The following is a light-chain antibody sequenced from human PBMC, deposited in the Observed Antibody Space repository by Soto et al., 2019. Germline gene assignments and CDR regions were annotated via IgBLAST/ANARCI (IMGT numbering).Light chain of an antibody. V-gene: IGKV2-28*01. CDR3: MQALQSPLT. CDR1: QSLLHSNGYNY. J-gene: IGKJ4*01. CDR2: LGS. Sequence: DIVMTQSPLSLPVTPGEPASISCRSSQSLLHSNGYNYLDWYLQKPGQSPQLLICLGSNRASGVPDMFSGSGAGKDFTLKISRVEAEDVGVYYCMQALQSPLTVGGGTKVEIK.